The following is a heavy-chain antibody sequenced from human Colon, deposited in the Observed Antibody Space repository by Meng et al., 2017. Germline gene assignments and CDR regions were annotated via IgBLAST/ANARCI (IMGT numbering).Heavy chain of an antibody. CDR3: ARQAVAGTVNWFDP. Sequence: GESLKISCAASGFTFSSYEMNWVRQAPGKGLEWVSYISSSGSTIYYADSVKGRFTISRDNAKNSLYLQMNSLRAEDTAVYYCARQAVAGTVNWFDPWGQGTLVTVYS. J-gene: IGHJ5*02. CDR2: ISSSGSTI. V-gene: IGHV3-48*03. D-gene: IGHD6-19*01. CDR1: GFTFSSYE.